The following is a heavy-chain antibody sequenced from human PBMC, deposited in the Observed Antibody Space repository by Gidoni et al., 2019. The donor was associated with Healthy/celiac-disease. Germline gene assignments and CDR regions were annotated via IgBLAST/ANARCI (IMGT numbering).Heavy chain of an antibody. CDR2: IWYDGSNK. CDR1: GFPFSSYG. J-gene: IGHJ4*02. CDR3: ARDRVDILTGYYIDY. D-gene: IGHD3-9*01. Sequence: QVQLVESGGGVVQPGRSLSRSCAASGFPFSSYGMHWVRQAPGKGLEWVAVIWYDGSNKYYADSVKGRFTISRDNSKNTLYLQMNSLRAEDTAVYYCARDRVDILTGYYIDYWGQGTLVTVSS. V-gene: IGHV3-33*08.